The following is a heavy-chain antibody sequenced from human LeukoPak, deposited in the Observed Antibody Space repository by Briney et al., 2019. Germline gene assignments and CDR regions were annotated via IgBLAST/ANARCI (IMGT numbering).Heavy chain of an antibody. Sequence: ASVKVSCKASGYTFTSYGISWVRQAPGQGLEWMGWISAYNGNTNYAQKLQGRVTMTTDTSTSTAYMELRSLRSDDTAVYYCARDLGIAVAGTIDYWGRGTLVTVSS. CDR3: ARDLGIAVAGTIDY. CDR2: ISAYNGNT. J-gene: IGHJ4*02. D-gene: IGHD6-19*01. CDR1: GYTFTSYG. V-gene: IGHV1-18*01.